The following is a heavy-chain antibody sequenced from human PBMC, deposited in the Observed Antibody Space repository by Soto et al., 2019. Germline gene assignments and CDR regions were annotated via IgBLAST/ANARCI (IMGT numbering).Heavy chain of an antibody. J-gene: IGHJ6*02. Sequence: QVQLVQSGAEVKKPGSSVKVSCKASGGTFSSYAISWVRQAPGQGLEWMGGIIPISETTNYAQKFQGSVTITADECKSTAYMELSRLRSEDTAVHCCARSHGSSTSLEIYYSYFYGMDVWGQGTTVTVSS. CDR1: GGTFSSYA. D-gene: IGHD2-2*01. V-gene: IGHV1-69*01. CDR3: ARSHGSSTSLEIYYSYFYGMDV. CDR2: IIPISETT.